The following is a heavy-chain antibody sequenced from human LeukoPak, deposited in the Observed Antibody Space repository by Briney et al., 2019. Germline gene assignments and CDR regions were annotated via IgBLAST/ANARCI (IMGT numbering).Heavy chain of an antibody. V-gene: IGHV1-18*01. CDR1: GGTFSSYA. CDR2: ISAYNGNT. D-gene: IGHD2-21*02. J-gene: IGHJ4*02. Sequence: ASVKVSCKASGGTFSSYAITWVRQAPGQGLEWMGWISAYNGNTDYAQKFQGRITMTTDTSTSTVYMELRSLRSDDTAVYYCARDWHIVVVSANDYWGQGTLVTVSS. CDR3: ARDWHIVVVSANDY.